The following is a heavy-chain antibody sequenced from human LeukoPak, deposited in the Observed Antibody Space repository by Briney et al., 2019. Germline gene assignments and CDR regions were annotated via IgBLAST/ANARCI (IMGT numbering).Heavy chain of an antibody. D-gene: IGHD3-10*01. Sequence: RASVKVSCKASGGTFSGYAISWVRQAPGQGLEWMGRIIPIFGTANYAQKFQGRVTITTDESTSTAYMELSSLRSEDTAVYYCASALWEVRGVIIPPDYWGQGTLVTVSS. V-gene: IGHV1-69*05. J-gene: IGHJ4*02. CDR1: GGTFSGYA. CDR3: ASALWEVRGVIIPPDY. CDR2: IIPIFGTA.